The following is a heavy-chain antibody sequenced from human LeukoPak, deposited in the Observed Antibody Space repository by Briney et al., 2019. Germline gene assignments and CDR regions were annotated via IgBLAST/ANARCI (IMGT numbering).Heavy chain of an antibody. CDR1: GFTFSSYR. D-gene: IGHD3-22*01. Sequence: PGGSLRLSCAASGFTFSSYRMNWVRQAPGKGLEWVSYISSSSTIYYADSVKGRFTISRDNAKNSLYLQMNSLRAEDTAVYYCARGHRYYYDSSGYYTYWGQGTLVTVSS. V-gene: IGHV3-48*01. CDR2: ISSSSTI. J-gene: IGHJ4*02. CDR3: ARGHRYYYDSSGYYTY.